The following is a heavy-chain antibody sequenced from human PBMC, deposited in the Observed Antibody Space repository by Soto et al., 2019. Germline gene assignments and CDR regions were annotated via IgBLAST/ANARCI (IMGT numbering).Heavy chain of an antibody. D-gene: IGHD4-17*01. J-gene: IGHJ4*02. CDR1: GGSISSGGYS. CDR3: GRGGKTVTTVDY. V-gene: IGHV4-30-2*01. Sequence: QLQLQESGSGLVKPSQTLSLTCAVSGGSISSGGYSWSWIRQPPGKGLEWIGYIYHSGSTYYNPSPRCRVSLTVARSNHQASLELSSVTRAHRAVQYCGRGGKTVTTVDYRGQATLVTVSS. CDR2: IYHSGST.